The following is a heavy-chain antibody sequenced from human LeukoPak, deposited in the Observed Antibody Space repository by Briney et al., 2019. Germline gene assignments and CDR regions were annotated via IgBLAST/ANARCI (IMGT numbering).Heavy chain of an antibody. V-gene: IGHV3-30*18. Sequence: GGSLRLSCAASGFTFSSYSMNWVRQAPGKGLEWVTVISYDGSNKFYADSVKGRFTISRDNSKNTLYLQMNSLRAEDTAVYYCAKVVGYYYDSSGYYYYWGQGTLVTVSS. D-gene: IGHD3-22*01. CDR1: GFTFSSYS. CDR2: ISYDGSNK. J-gene: IGHJ4*02. CDR3: AKVVGYYYDSSGYYYY.